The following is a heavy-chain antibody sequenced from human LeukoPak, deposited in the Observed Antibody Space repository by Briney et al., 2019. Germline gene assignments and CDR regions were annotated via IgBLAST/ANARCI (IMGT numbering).Heavy chain of an antibody. J-gene: IGHJ6*02. CDR1: GRSISSSSYY. CDR3: ARSRFDWLLSWGDYYGMDV. CDR2: INHSGST. Sequence: SETLSLTCTVAGRSISSSSYYLSWIRQPPGKGLEWIVEINHSGSTNYNPSLKSRVTISVDTSKNQFSLKLSSVTAADTAVYYCARSRFDWLLSWGDYYGMDVWGQGTTVTVSS. D-gene: IGHD3-9*01. V-gene: IGHV4-39*07.